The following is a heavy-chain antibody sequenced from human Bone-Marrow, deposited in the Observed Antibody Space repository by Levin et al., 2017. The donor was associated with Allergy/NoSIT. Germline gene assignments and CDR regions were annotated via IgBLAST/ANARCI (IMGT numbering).Heavy chain of an antibody. CDR1: GDGFSTNSAT. CDR3: ARGAQVGIENWFDT. V-gene: IGHV6-1*01. D-gene: IGHD1-26*01. Sequence: SQTLSLTCAILGDGFSTNSATWNWIRQSPSRGLEWLGRTYYRSKWFHDYAQFVRGRLTIDPDTSKNHFYLHLNSLTPEDTAVYFCARGAQVGIENWFDTWGQGTPVTVSS. J-gene: IGHJ5*02. CDR2: TYYRSKWFH.